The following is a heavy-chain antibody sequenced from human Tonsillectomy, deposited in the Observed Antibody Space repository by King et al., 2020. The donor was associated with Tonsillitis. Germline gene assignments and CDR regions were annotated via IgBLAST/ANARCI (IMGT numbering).Heavy chain of an antibody. CDR1: GVSSSIGWYY. J-gene: IGHJ4*02. CDR3: ARDRSGSGSYYSPFDY. CDR2: IYTSGST. Sequence: VQLQESGPGLVKPSQTLSLTCTFSGVSSSIGWYYGSWIRQPSGKGLEWIGRIYTSGSTTYNPSLKSRVHMSVDTSKNQFSLKLDSVTAADTAVYYCARDRSGSGSYYSPFDYWGQGTRVTVSS. V-gene: IGHV4-61*02. D-gene: IGHD3-10*01.